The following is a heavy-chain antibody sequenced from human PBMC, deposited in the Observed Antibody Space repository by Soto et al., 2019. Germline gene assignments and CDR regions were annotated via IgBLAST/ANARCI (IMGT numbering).Heavy chain of an antibody. CDR3: ARLHGSTVPSYDAFDI. CDR1: GYSFTSYW. Sequence: PGESLKISCKGSGYSFTSYWIGWVRQMPGKGLEWMGIIYPGDSDTRYSPSFQGQVTISADKSISTAYLQWSSLKASDTAMYYCARLHGSTVPSYDAFDIWGQGTMVTVSS. CDR2: IYPGDSDT. J-gene: IGHJ3*02. V-gene: IGHV5-51*01. D-gene: IGHD4-4*01.